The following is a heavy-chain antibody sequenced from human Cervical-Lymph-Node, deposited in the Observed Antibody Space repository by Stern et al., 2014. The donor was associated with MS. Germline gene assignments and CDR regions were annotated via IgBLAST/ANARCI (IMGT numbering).Heavy chain of an antibody. CDR3: ARALARWLENDYYSYYGMDV. CDR1: GGSMRSGTYF. Sequence: QLQLQESGPGLVKPSQTLSLTCSVSGGSMRSGTYFWSWMRQPAGKELEWIGHIYTTGNTNYNPSLKSRVSISMDKSKSLFSLNLPSVTAADTAVYYCARALARWLENDYYSYYGMDVWGPGTTVTVSS. D-gene: IGHD5-24*01. CDR2: IYTTGNT. V-gene: IGHV4-61*02. J-gene: IGHJ6*02.